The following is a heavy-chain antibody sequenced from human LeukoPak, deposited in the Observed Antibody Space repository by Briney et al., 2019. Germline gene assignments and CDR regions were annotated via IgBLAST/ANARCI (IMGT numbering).Heavy chain of an antibody. CDR2: IYYSGST. D-gene: IGHD4-17*01. CDR3: ARHLPYNTVTFDY. V-gene: IGHV4-59*08. J-gene: IGHJ4*02. Sequence: PSETLSLTCTVSGGSISSYCWSWIRQPPGKGLEWIGYIYYSGSTNYNPSLKSRVTISVDTSKNQFSLKLSSVTAADTAVYYCARHLPYNTVTFDYWDQGTLVTVSS. CDR1: GGSISSYC.